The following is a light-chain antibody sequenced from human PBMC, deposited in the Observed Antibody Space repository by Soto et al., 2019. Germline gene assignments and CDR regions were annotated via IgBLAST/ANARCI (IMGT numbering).Light chain of an antibody. CDR2: EVT. Sequence: QSALTQPASVSGSPGQSITISCTGTSSDVGGYNYVSWYQQDPGKAPKLMIYEVTNRPSGVSNRFAVSKSGNTASLTISELRPDDESDYYCSSYTTSSTVIFGGGTKVTVL. CDR1: SSDVGGYNY. CDR3: SSYTTSSTVI. J-gene: IGLJ2*01. V-gene: IGLV2-14*01.